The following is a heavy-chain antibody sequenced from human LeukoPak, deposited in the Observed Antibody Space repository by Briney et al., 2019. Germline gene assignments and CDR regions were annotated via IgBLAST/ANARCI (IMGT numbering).Heavy chain of an antibody. CDR2: ISGSGGST. CDR3: AKAQSYGYSDY. CDR1: GFTFSSYG. J-gene: IGHJ4*02. Sequence: PGGSLRLSCAASGFTFSSYGMSWVRQAPGKGLEWVSGISGSGGSTFYADSVKGRFTISRDNSKNTLYLQMSSLRAEDTAIYYCAKAQSYGYSDYWGQGTLVAVSS. V-gene: IGHV3-23*01. D-gene: IGHD3-16*01.